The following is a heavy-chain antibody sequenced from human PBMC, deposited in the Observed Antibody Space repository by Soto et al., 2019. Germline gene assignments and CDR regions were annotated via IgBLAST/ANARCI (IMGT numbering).Heavy chain of an antibody. CDR1: GFTFGDYD. V-gene: IGHV3-49*03. CDR2: ITSNRYGGTT. CDR3: IRVIGLQYLEWRWYDY. D-gene: IGHD3-3*01. J-gene: IGHJ4*02. Sequence: GGSLRLSCTAYGFTFGDYDMAWFRQAPGKGLEWVSFITSNRYGGTTEYAASVKGRFTVSRDDSKSIAYLVMNSLNTEDSAVYYCIRVIGLQYLEWRWYDYWGQGPQVTVPS.